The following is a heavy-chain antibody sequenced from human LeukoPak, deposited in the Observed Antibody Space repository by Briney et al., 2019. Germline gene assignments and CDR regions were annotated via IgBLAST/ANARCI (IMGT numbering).Heavy chain of an antibody. CDR2: FDPEDGET. V-gene: IGHV1-24*01. CDR1: GYTLTELS. J-gene: IGHJ5*02. D-gene: IGHD4-17*01. Sequence: GASVKVSCKVSGYTLTELSMHWVRQPPGKGLEWMGGFDPEDGETIYAQKFQGRVTMTEDTSTDTAYMELSSLRSEDTAVYCCATDRQLRGLPEAGFDPWGQGTLVTVSS. CDR3: ATDRQLRGLPEAGFDP.